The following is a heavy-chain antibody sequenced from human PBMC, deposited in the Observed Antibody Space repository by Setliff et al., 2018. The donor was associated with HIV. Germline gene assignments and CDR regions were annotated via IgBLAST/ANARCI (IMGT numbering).Heavy chain of an antibody. V-gene: IGHV3-23*01. CDR1: GFTFNTFA. J-gene: IGHJ4*02. D-gene: IGHD1-1*01. CDR3: TRDLTLYKL. Sequence: PGGSLRLSCAASGFTFNTFAMTWVRQAPGKGLDWVSSIITNGGTTFYADSVKGRFTISRDNSNNMLYLEMNNLRAEDTALYYCTRDLTLYKLWGQGTLVTVSS. CDR2: IITNGGTT.